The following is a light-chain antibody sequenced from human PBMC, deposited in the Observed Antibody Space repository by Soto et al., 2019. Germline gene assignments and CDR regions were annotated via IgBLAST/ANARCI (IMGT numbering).Light chain of an antibody. Sequence: QSVLTQPPSVSAAPGQKVTISCSGSSSNIGNNYVSWYQQLPGTAPKLLIYDNNKRPSGIPDRFSGSKSGTSATLAITGLQTGDEADYYCATWDSSLSAGVFGGGTKVTVL. J-gene: IGLJ3*02. CDR3: ATWDSSLSAGV. CDR1: SSNIGNNY. V-gene: IGLV1-51*01. CDR2: DNN.